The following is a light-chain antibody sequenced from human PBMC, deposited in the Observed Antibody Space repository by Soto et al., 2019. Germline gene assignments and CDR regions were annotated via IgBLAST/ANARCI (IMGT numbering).Light chain of an antibody. V-gene: IGKV3-15*01. CDR3: QHYSIWRT. Sequence: ELAMTQAPATPSLAPGARVTLSCRASESVSTNLAWYQQKAGPAPRLLIYAASTRATGTPARFSGGASGTEFTLTISSLHSDDVAVYYCQHYSIWRTFGQGTKVDIK. CDR1: ESVSTN. CDR2: AAS. J-gene: IGKJ1*01.